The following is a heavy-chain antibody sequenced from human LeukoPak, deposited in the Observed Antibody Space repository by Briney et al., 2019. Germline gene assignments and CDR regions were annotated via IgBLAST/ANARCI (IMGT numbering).Heavy chain of an antibody. Sequence: ASVNVSCKASGYTFTGYYMHWVRQAPGQGLEWMGLINPNSGGTNYAQKFQGRVTMTRDTSISTAYMGLSRLRSDDTDVYYCVRAGGITIFGVVIDLDYWGQGTLVTVSS. CDR3: VRAGGITIFGVVIDLDY. J-gene: IGHJ4*02. CDR2: INPNSGGT. CDR1: GYTFTGYY. D-gene: IGHD3-3*01. V-gene: IGHV1-2*02.